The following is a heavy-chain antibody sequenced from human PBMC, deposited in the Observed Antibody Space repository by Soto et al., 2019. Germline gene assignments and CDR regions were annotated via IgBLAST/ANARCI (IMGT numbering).Heavy chain of an antibody. CDR1: GGTFGSYA. CDR2: IIPIFGTA. CDR3: ARGEESVDP. Sequence: LVKVAGKASGGTFGSYAISWVRQAPGQGLEWMGGIIPIFGTANYAQKFQGRVTITADESTSTAYMELSSLRSEDTAVDYCARGEESVDPWGQGTLVTVSS. V-gene: IGHV1-69*13. J-gene: IGHJ5*02.